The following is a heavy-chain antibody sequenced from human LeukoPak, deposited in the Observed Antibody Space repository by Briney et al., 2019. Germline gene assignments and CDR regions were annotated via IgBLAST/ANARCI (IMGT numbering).Heavy chain of an antibody. Sequence: SQTLSLTCTVSGGSISSGDYYWSWIRQPPGRGLEWIGYIYYSGSTNYNPSLKSRVTISVDTSKNQFSLKLSSVTAADTAVYYCARADGGNSGYNWFDPWGQGTLVTVSS. CDR3: ARADGGNSGYNWFDP. J-gene: IGHJ5*02. CDR2: IYYSGST. V-gene: IGHV4-61*08. CDR1: GGSISSGDYY. D-gene: IGHD4-23*01.